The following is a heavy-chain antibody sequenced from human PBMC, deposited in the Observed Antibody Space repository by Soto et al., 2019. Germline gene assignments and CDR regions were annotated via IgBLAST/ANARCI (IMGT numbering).Heavy chain of an antibody. Sequence: EVQLVESGGDLAQPGGSLRLSCAASGFTLSNFWVNWVRQAPGKGLEWVANIKQGGVEKNYVDSVKGRFTISRDDTKKSLFLQMNTLRAADAAIYYCLVTTSAFDIWGRGTTVTVSS. CDR2: IKQGGVEK. J-gene: IGHJ3*02. CDR3: LVTTSAFDI. V-gene: IGHV3-7*01. D-gene: IGHD4-17*01. CDR1: GFTLSNFW.